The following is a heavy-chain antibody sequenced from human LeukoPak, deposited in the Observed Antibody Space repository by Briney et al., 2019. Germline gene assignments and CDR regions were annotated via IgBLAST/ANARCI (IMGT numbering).Heavy chain of an antibody. Sequence: SETLSLTCTVSGGSISSSSYYWGWIRQPPGKGQEWIGSIYYSGSTYYNPSLKSRVTISVDTSKNQFSLKLSSVTAADTAVYYCARDYVGNFDYWGQGTLVTVSS. J-gene: IGHJ4*02. CDR2: IYYSGST. CDR1: GGSISSSSYY. D-gene: IGHD4-17*01. V-gene: IGHV4-39*01. CDR3: ARDYVGNFDY.